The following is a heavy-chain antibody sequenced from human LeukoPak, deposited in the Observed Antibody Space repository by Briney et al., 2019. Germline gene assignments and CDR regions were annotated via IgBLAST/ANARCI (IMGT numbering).Heavy chain of an antibody. CDR2: ISSSSNNI. D-gene: IGHD2-2*01. J-gene: IGHJ4*02. CDR3: ARGYQRPDY. Sequence: GGSLRLSCAASGFTFSTYTMDWVRQAPGKGLEWVSSISSSSNNINYADSVKGRFTISRDNAMNSVHLQMNSLRVEDTAVYYCARGYQRPDYWGQGTLITVSS. V-gene: IGHV3-21*01. CDR1: GFTFSTYT.